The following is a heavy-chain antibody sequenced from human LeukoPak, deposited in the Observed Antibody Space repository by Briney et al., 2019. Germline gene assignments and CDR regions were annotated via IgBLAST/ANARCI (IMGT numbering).Heavy chain of an antibody. CDR1: GFTFSSYS. CDR2: ISSGSSYI. Sequence: GGSLRLSCAASGFTFSSYSMNWVRQAPGKGLEWVSSISSGSSYIYYADSVKGRFTISRDNAKNSLYLQLNSLRAEDTAVYYCARDSSGVGVDFDYWGQGTLVTVSS. J-gene: IGHJ4*02. D-gene: IGHD1-26*01. V-gene: IGHV3-21*01. CDR3: ARDSSGVGVDFDY.